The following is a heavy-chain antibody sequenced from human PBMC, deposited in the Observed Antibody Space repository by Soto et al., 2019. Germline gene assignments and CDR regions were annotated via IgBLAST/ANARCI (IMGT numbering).Heavy chain of an antibody. CDR2: INPILSMS. D-gene: IGHD3-10*01. CDR3: ASSYGSGYRAFDY. Sequence: QVQLVQSGAEVKKPGSSVRVSCKASGDTFTFYSINWVRQAPGLGLEWMGRINPILSMSNYAQRFQGRVTMTADKSTITAYMELSSLRSEDTAMYYCASSYGSGYRAFDYWGPGALVTVSS. J-gene: IGHJ4*02. V-gene: IGHV1-69*02. CDR1: GDTFTFYS.